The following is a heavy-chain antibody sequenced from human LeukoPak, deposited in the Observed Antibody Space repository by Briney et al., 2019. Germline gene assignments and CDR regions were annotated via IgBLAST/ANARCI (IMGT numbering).Heavy chain of an antibody. V-gene: IGHV3-30*18. J-gene: IGHJ4*02. CDR3: AKDMVPDLTSANSGLDY. CDR2: ISYDGSNK. Sequence: GGSLRLSCAASGFTFSSYGMHWVRQAPGKGLEWVAVISYDGSNKYYADSVKGRFTISRDNSKNSLYLQMNSLRAEDTALYYCAKDMVPDLTSANSGLDYWGQGTLVTVSS. D-gene: IGHD1-26*01. CDR1: GFTFSSYG.